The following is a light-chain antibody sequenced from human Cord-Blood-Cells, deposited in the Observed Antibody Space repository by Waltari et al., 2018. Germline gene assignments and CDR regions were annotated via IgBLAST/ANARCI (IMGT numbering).Light chain of an antibody. Sequence: DIQMTQSPSSLSAPVGDSVSITCRARQSISSYLNWYQQKPGKAPKLLIYAASSLQSGVPSRFSGSGSGTDFTLTISSLQPEDFATYYCQQSYSTPWTFGQGTKVEIK. CDR3: QQSYSTPWT. CDR2: AAS. CDR1: QSISSY. V-gene: IGKV1-39*01. J-gene: IGKJ1*01.